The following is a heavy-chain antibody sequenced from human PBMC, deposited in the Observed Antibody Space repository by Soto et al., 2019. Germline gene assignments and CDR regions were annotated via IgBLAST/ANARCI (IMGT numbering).Heavy chain of an antibody. J-gene: IGHJ6*02. CDR3: TRDTYSGSYYYYYGMDV. D-gene: IGHD1-26*01. Sequence: SLRLSCTASGFTFGDYAMSWVRQAPGKGLEWVGFIRSKAYGGTTEYAASVKGRFTISRDDSKSIAYLQMNSLKTEDTAVYYCTRDTYSGSYYYYYGMDVWGQGTTVTVSS. CDR2: IRSKAYGGTT. V-gene: IGHV3-49*04. CDR1: GFTFGDYA.